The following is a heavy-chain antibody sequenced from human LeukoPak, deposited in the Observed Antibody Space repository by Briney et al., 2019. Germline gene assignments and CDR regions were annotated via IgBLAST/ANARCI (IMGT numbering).Heavy chain of an antibody. CDR1: GRTFSSYA. J-gene: IGHJ5*02. D-gene: IGHD2-15*01. CDR3: ARAIVVVVAATPVLNWFDP. CDR2: IIPIFGTA. Sequence: SVKVSCKASGRTFSSYAISWVRQAPGQGLEWMGGIIPIFGTANYAQKFQGRVTITADESTSTAYMELSSLRSEDTAVYYCARAIVVVVAATPVLNWFDPWGQGTLVTVSS. V-gene: IGHV1-69*13.